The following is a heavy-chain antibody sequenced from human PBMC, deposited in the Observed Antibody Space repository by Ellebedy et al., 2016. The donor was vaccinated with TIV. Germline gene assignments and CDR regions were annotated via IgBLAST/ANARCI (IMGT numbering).Heavy chain of an antibody. D-gene: IGHD3-3*01. CDR3: AKDLGNDFWSALSYYYYGMDV. V-gene: IGHV1-24*01. CDR2: FDPEDGET. J-gene: IGHJ6*02. CDR1: GYTLTELS. Sequence: ASVKVSXXVSGYTLTELSMHWVRQAPGKGLEWMGGFDPEDGETIYAQKFQGRVTMTEDTSTDTAYMELSSLRSEDTAVYYCAKDLGNDFWSALSYYYYGMDVWGQGTTVTVSS.